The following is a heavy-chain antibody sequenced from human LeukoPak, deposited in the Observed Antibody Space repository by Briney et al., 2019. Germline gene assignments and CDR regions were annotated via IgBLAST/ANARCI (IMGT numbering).Heavy chain of an antibody. J-gene: IGHJ4*02. CDR3: AKDEGGLLLWFRELFHNY. Sequence: GGSLRFSCAASGFTFSSYAMSWVRQAPGKGLEWVSAISGSGGSTYYADSVKGRFTISRDNSKNTLYLQMNSLRAEDTAVYYCAKDEGGLLLWFRELFHNYWGQGTLVTVSS. CDR1: GFTFSSYA. CDR2: ISGSGGST. V-gene: IGHV3-23*01. D-gene: IGHD3-10*01.